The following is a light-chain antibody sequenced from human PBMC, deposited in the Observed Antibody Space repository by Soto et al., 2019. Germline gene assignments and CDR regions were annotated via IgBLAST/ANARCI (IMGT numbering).Light chain of an antibody. CDR3: QQNNNWPPFT. V-gene: IGKV3-15*01. J-gene: IGKJ3*01. CDR2: GAS. Sequence: EIVMTQSPATLSVSPGERVTLSCRASQSVSSSLAWYQQKPGQAPRLLIYGASTKATGIPARFSGSGSGTEFTPTISSLQSEDFAVYYCQQNNNWPPFTFGPGTKVDIK. CDR1: QSVSSS.